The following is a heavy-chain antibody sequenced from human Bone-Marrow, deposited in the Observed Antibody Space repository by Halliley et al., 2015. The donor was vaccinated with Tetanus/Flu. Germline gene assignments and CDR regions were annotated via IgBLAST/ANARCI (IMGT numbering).Heavy chain of an antibody. CDR3: VKEQDSGYYRTSDY. CDR2: ITYDGSEI. D-gene: IGHD3-22*01. J-gene: IGHJ4*02. Sequence: CAASGFTLSSCGMHWVRQTPGKGLEWVAVITYDGSEIHYADSVEGRFTISRDTSSNTVYLQMNSLRAEDTALYYCVKEQDSGYYRTSDYWGQGTLVTVSS. CDR1: GFTLSSCG. V-gene: IGHV3-30*18.